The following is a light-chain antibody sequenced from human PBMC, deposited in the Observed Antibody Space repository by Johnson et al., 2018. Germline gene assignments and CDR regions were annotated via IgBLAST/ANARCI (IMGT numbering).Light chain of an antibody. CDR1: SSNIGNNY. J-gene: IGLJ1*01. CDR2: ENN. V-gene: IGLV1-51*02. CDR3: GTWDSSLSAGNV. Sequence: QSVLTQPPSVSAAPGQKVTISCSGSSSNIGNNYVSWYQQLPGTAPNLLIYENNKRPSGIPDRFSASKSGTYAPLATTGLQTGDEADYYCGTWDSSLSAGNVFGTGTKVTVL.